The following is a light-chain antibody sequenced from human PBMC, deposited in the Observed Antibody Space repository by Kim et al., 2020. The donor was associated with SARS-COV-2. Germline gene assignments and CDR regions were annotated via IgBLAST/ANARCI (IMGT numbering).Light chain of an antibody. CDR2: TNN. CDR3: AAWDDSLSGVV. CDR1: SSNIGSNP. V-gene: IGLV1-44*01. J-gene: IGLJ2*01. Sequence: QSVLTQPPSASGTPGQRVTISCSGSSSNIGSNPVNWYQQFPGTAPKLLIYTNNQWPSGVPDRFSGSKSGTSASLAISGLQSEDEADYYCAAWDDSLSGVVFGGGTKVTVL.